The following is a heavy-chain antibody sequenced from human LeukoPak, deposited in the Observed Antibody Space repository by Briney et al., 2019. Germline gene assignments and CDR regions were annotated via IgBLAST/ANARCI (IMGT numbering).Heavy chain of an antibody. D-gene: IGHD6-19*01. J-gene: IGHJ4*02. V-gene: IGHV3-23*01. CDR2: FKTNSGQV. CDR3: ARVGYTSGWYRN. CDR1: GFTFSDYA. Sequence: GGSLRLSCVASGFTFSDYAMNWVRQAPGKGLEWVSTFKTNSGQVYYAESVRGRFTISRVNSKNTLYLQMNSLRAEDTAVYYCARVGYTSGWYRNWGQGTLVTVSS.